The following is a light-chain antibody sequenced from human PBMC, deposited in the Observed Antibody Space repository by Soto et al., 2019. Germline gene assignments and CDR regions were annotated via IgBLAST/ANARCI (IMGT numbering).Light chain of an antibody. J-gene: IGLJ1*01. Sequence: QSALTQPASVSGSPGQSITISCTGTSSDVGDYNYVSWYQQHPGEAPKLMIFDVSNRPSGASNRFSGSKSGNTASLTISGLQAEDEADYYCSSYTSSSTRVFGTGTKLTVL. CDR3: SSYTSSSTRV. CDR1: SSDVGDYNY. V-gene: IGLV2-14*01. CDR2: DVS.